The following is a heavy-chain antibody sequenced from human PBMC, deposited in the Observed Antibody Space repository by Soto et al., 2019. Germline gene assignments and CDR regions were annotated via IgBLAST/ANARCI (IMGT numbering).Heavy chain of an antibody. Sequence: QVQLVESGGGVVQPGRSLRLSCAASGFTFSSYAMHWVRQAPGKGLEWVAVISYDGSNKYYADSVKGRFTISRDNSKNSLYLQMNSRRAEDTAVYYCARAYCSGGSCYSDYGMDVWGQGTTVTVSS. CDR2: ISYDGSNK. CDR3: ARAYCSGGSCYSDYGMDV. V-gene: IGHV3-30-3*01. D-gene: IGHD2-15*01. CDR1: GFTFSSYA. J-gene: IGHJ6*02.